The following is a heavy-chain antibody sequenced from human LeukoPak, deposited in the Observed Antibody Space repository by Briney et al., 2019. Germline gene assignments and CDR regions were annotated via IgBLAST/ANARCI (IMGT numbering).Heavy chain of an antibody. CDR3: AREVGPVTSHRIDS. CDR1: GDSISSAC. J-gene: IGHJ4*02. V-gene: IGHV4-59*04. CDR2: ICHSGISGNT. Sequence: SETLSLTCTASGDSISSACWSWSRQPPGKGLEWIGSICHSGISGNTYYNPSLKSRVTISVDTPKNQFSLKLSSVTAADTAVYSCAREVGPVTSHRIDSWGQGSLVTVSS. D-gene: IGHD1-26*01.